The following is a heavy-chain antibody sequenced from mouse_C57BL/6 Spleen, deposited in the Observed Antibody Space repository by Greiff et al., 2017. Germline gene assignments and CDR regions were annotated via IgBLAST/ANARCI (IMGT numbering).Heavy chain of an antibody. Sequence: VQLQQSGAELVKPGASVKLSCKASGYTFTSYWMQWVKQSPGQGLEWIGEIDPSDSYTNYNQKFKGKATLTVDTSSSTAYMQLSSLTSEDSAVYYCARRLLGSYWGQGTLVTVSA. D-gene: IGHD1-1*01. J-gene: IGHJ3*01. CDR1: GYTFTSYW. V-gene: IGHV1-50*01. CDR3: ARRLLGSY. CDR2: IDPSDSYT.